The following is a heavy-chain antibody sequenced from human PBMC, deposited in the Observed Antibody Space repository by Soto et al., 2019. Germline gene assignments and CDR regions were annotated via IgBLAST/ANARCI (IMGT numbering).Heavy chain of an antibody. V-gene: IGHV4-39*01. Sequence: QLQLQESGPGLVKPSETLSLTCTVSGGSISSSSYYWGWIRQPPGKGLEWIGSIYYSGSTYYNPSLKSRVTITVEASKHQSSLTLISVTAADTAVYYCARHGQHSSAASCYSGSYNSFDPWGQGTLVTVSS. D-gene: IGHD2-15*01. CDR3: ARHGQHSSAASCYSGSYNSFDP. CDR2: IYYSGST. CDR1: GGSISSSSYY. J-gene: IGHJ5*02.